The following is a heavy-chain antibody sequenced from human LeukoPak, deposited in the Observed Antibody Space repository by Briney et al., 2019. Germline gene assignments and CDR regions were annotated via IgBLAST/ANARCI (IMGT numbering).Heavy chain of an antibody. CDR1: GGSISSYY. CDR3: ASMGSSWYNWFDP. CDR2: IYYSGST. D-gene: IGHD6-13*01. V-gene: IGHV4-59*08. Sequence: SETLSLTCTVSGGSISSYYWSWIRQPPGKGLEGIGYIYYSGSTNYKPSLKSRVTISVDTSKNQFSLKLSSVTAADTAVYYCASMGSSWYNWFDPWGQGTLVTVSS. J-gene: IGHJ5*02.